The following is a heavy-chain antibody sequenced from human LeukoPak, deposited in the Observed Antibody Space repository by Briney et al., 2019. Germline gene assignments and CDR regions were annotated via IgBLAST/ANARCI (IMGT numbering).Heavy chain of an antibody. J-gene: IGHJ4*02. CDR3: ARGRVRGVIINLFDY. V-gene: IGHV4-34*01. CDR1: GGSFSGYY. D-gene: IGHD3-10*01. Sequence: KPSETLSLTCAVYGGSFSGYYWSWIRQPPGKGLEWIGEINHSGSTNYNPSLKSRVTISVDTSKNQFSLKLSSVTAADTAVYYCARGRVRGVIINLFDYWGQGTLVTVSS. CDR2: INHSGST.